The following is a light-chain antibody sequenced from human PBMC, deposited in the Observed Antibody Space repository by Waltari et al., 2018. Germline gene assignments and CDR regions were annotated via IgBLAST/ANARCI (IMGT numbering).Light chain of an antibody. V-gene: IGKV3-20*01. CDR2: GTS. Sequence: DIVLTQSPGTLSLSPGERATLSCRASQSVTSLPLTWYQQKLGQAPRLLIYGTSSRATAIPDWFCGSGYGTDFTLHISRLAPEDFAVYYCQQYDGEVVTFGGGTKVEI. J-gene: IGKJ4*01. CDR1: QSVTSLP. CDR3: QQYDGEVVT.